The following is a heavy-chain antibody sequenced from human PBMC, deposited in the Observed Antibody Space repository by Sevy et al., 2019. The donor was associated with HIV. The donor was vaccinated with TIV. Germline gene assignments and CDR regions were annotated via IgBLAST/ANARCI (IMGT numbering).Heavy chain of an antibody. V-gene: IGHV1-69*13. Sequence: ASVKVSCKASGGTFSSYAISWVRQAPGQGLEWMGGIIPIFGTANYAQKFQGRVTITADESTSTAYMELSSLRSEDTAVYYCARDRYGYSGYDFMDVWGQGTMVTVSS. J-gene: IGHJ6*02. CDR2: IIPIFGTA. CDR3: ARDRYGYSGYDFMDV. D-gene: IGHD5-12*01. CDR1: GGTFSSYA.